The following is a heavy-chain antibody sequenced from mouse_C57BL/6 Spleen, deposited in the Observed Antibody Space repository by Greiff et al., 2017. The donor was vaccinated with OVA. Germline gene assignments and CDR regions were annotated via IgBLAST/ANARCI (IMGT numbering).Heavy chain of an antibody. CDR3: VGGGPYYFGY. CDR1: GFSFNTYA. Sequence: EVKLVESGGGLVQPKGSLKLSCAASGFSFNTYAMNWVRQAPGKGLEWVARIRSKSNNYATYYADSVKDRFTISRDDSESMLYLQMNNLKTEDAAVDYCVGGGPYYFGYWGQGTTLTVSS. CDR2: IRSKSNNYAT. V-gene: IGHV10-1*01. J-gene: IGHJ2*01.